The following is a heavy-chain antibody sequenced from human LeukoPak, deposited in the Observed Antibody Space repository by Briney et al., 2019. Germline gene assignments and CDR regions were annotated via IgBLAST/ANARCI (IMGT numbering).Heavy chain of an antibody. CDR1: GVSISSGGYY. D-gene: IGHD1-14*01. J-gene: IGHJ4*02. CDR2: IYYSGST. V-gene: IGHV4-31*03. Sequence: SETLSLTCTVSGVSISSGGYYWSWIRQHPGKGLEWIGYIYYSGSTYYNPSLKSRVTISVDTSKNQFSLKLSSVTAADTAVYYCTRGYPLDYWGQGTLVTVSS. CDR3: TRGYPLDY.